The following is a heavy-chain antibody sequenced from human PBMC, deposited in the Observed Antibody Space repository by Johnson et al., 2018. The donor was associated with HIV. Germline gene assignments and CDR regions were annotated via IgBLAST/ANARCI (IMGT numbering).Heavy chain of an antibody. V-gene: IGHV3-13*01. CDR1: GFTFSSYD. Sequence: EVQLVESGGGLVQPGGSLRLSCAASGFTFSSYDMHWVRQATGKGLEWVSAIGTAGDTYYPGSVKGRFTISRENAKNTLYLQMNSLRAEDTAVYYCAKGESSSSEPDAFDIWGQGTMVTVSS. CDR3: AKGESSSSEPDAFDI. CDR2: IGTAGDT. J-gene: IGHJ3*02. D-gene: IGHD6-6*01.